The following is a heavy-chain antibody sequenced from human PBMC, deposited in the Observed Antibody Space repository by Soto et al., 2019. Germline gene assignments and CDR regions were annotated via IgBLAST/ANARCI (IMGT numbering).Heavy chain of an antibody. CDR1: GFTFDDHA. CDR3: AKAGDWNYVFDF. D-gene: IGHD1-7*01. V-gene: IGHV3-9*01. Sequence: EVQLVEFGGGLVRPGGSLRLSCAASGFTFDDHAMHWVRLLSGRGLEWVCRVNADGSSTNYAGFAKGRFTISRDNSKNTAYLEMNNLRADDTALYYCAKAGDWNYVFDFWGQGTSVIVSS. J-gene: IGHJ4*02. CDR2: VNADGSST.